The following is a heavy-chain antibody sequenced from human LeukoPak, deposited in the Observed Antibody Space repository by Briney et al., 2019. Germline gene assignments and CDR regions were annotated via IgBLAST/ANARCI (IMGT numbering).Heavy chain of an antibody. V-gene: IGHV1-69*01. D-gene: IGHD2-2*01. Sequence: GASVKVSCKASGGTFSSYSIDWVRQAPGQGLEWMGGIIPIFGTTNYAQKFQGRVTITADEPTSTAYMELSSLRSEDTAVYCCARDRPSPHCSSTSCHGSFDYWGQGTLVTVSS. CDR3: ARDRPSPHCSSTSCHGSFDY. J-gene: IGHJ4*02. CDR2: IIPIFGTT. CDR1: GGTFSSYS.